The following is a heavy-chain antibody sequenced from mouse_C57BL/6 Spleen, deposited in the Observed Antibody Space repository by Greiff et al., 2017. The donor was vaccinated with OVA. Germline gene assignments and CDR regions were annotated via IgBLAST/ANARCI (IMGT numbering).Heavy chain of an antibody. Sequence: EVQRVESGPVLVKPGASVKMSCKASGYTFTDYYMNWVKQSHGKSLEWIGVINPYNGGTSYNQKFKGKATLTVDKSSSTAYMELNSLTSEDSAVYYCARNGYYPLAYWGQGTLVTVSA. CDR1: GYTFTDYY. D-gene: IGHD2-3*01. CDR3: ARNGYYPLAY. V-gene: IGHV1-19*01. CDR2: INPYNGGT. J-gene: IGHJ3*01.